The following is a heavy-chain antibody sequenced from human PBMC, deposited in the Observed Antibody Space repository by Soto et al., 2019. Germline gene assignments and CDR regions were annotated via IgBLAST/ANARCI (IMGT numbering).Heavy chain of an antibody. CDR3: ARDSGFGRPAKYYYYYGMDV. V-gene: IGHV4-31*03. J-gene: IGHJ6*02. Sequence: SETLSLTCTVSGGSISSGGYYWSWIRQHPGKGLEWIGYIYYSGSTYYNPSLKSRVTISVDTSKNQFSLKLSSVTAVDTAVYYCARDSGFGRPAKYYYYYGMDVWGQGNTLTVSS. CDR1: GGSISSGGYY. CDR2: IYYSGST. D-gene: IGHD3-10*01.